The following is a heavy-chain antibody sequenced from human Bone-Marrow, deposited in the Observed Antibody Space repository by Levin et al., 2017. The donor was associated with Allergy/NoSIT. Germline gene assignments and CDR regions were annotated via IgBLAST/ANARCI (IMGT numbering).Heavy chain of an antibody. CDR1: GASVSSSGFY. D-gene: IGHD3-10*01. CDR2: IYYPGNT. Sequence: LRLSCTVSGASVSSSGFYWTWIRQYPGKGLEWIGHIYYPGNTSYNPSLKSRVSISEDRSKNQFSLKLDSVTAADTAVYYCARESVYYGSGSWFDCWGQGTLVTVSS. V-gene: IGHV4-31*02. CDR3: ARESVYYGSGSWFDC. J-gene: IGHJ4*02.